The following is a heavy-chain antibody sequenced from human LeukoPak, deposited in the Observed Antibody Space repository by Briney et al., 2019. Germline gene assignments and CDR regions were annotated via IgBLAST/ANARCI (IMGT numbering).Heavy chain of an antibody. D-gene: IGHD3-10*01. V-gene: IGHV3-48*01. CDR3: ARPDYYRGAESYGGDY. J-gene: IGHJ4*02. Sequence: GGSLRLSCVASGFAFSNAMNWVRQAPGKGLEWVSYIGSNFETIYADSVKGRFTISRDNAKNSLSLQMNSLRADDTAVYYCARPDYYRGAESYGGDYWGQGTLVTVS. CDR2: IGSNFETI. CDR1: GFAFSNA.